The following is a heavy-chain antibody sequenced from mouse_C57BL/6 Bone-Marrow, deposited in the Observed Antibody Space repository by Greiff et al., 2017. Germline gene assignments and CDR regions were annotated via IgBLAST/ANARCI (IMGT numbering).Heavy chain of an antibody. J-gene: IGHJ2*01. Sequence: EVNLVESEGGLVQPGSSMKLSCTASGFTFSDYYMAWVRQVPEKGLEWVANINYDGSSTYYLDSLKSRFIISRDNAKNILYLQMSSLKSEDTATYYCARERITGDYFDYWGQGTTLTVSS. D-gene: IGHD4-1*01. CDR1: GFTFSDYY. CDR2: INYDGSST. CDR3: ARERITGDYFDY. V-gene: IGHV5-16*01.